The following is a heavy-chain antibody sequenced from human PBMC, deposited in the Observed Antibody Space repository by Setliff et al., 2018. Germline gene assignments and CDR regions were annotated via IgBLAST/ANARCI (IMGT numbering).Heavy chain of an antibody. CDR1: GDFISSGGYT. J-gene: IGHJ5*02. Sequence: TLSLPCTVSGDFISSGGYTWNWIRQHPEMGLEWIGYIFYNGNTFYNPSLQSRVTISVDTSKNQFSLKLTSLNAADSAVYYCARASHSYGSPNWFDPWGPGTLVTVSS. D-gene: IGHD3-22*01. CDR3: ARASHSYGSPNWFDP. CDR2: IFYNGNT. V-gene: IGHV4-31*03.